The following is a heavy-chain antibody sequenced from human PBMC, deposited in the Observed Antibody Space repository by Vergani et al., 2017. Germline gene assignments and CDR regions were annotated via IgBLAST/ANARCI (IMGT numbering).Heavy chain of an antibody. J-gene: IGHJ6*02. D-gene: IGHD2-15*01. V-gene: IGHV4-4*09. CDR2: IYTSGST. Sequence: QVQLQESGPGLVKPSETLSLTCTVSGGSISSYYWSWIRQPPGKGLERIGYIYTSGSTNYNPSLKSRVTISVDTSKNQFSLKLSSVTAADTAVYYCASAATYCSGGSCYPGDYGMDVWGQGTTVTVSS. CDR3: ASAATYCSGGSCYPGDYGMDV. CDR1: GGSISSYY.